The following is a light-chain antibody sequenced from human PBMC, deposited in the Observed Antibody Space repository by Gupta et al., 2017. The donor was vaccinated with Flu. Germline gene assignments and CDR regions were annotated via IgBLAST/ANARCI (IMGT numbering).Light chain of an antibody. V-gene: IGLV1-44*01. CDR3: ATGEDSLNGVV. CDR1: SANIGSNP. Sequence: QSVVTQPPSASGTPGQGVTISCSGSSANIGSNPVNWYRQWSDAAPKLLIHSNQQRPSGVPDRFSGSKSGTSASLAISGRQFEDEADYFCATGEDSLNGVVFGGGTKWTVL. CDR2: SNQ. J-gene: IGLJ3*02.